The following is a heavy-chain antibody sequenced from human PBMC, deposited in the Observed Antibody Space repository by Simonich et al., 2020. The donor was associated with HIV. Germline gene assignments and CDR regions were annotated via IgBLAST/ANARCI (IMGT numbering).Heavy chain of an antibody. Sequence: QVQLVQSGAEVKKPGASVKVSCKVSGYTLTELSMHWVRQAPGKGLEWRGGFDPEDGETIYAQKCQGRVTMTEDSSTDTAHMELSSLTSEDTAVYFCAAVKYYYDSSGFSYDGVDVWGQGTMVTVSS. CDR2: FDPEDGET. CDR1: GYTLTELS. J-gene: IGHJ3*01. V-gene: IGHV1-24*01. CDR3: AAVKYYYDSSGFSYDGVDV. D-gene: IGHD3-22*01.